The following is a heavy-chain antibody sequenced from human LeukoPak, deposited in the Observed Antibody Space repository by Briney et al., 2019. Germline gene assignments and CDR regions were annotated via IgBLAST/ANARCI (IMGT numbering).Heavy chain of an antibody. D-gene: IGHD3-22*01. CDR2: FDPEDGET. Sequence: ASVMVSCKVSGYTLTELSMYWVRQAPGKWLEWMGGFDPEDGETIYAQKFQGRVTMTEDTSTDTAYMELSSLRSEDTAVYYCAAERAYYYDSSGYYYDYWGQGTLVTVSS. CDR1: GYTLTELS. CDR3: AAERAYYYDSSGYYYDY. J-gene: IGHJ4*02. V-gene: IGHV1-24*01.